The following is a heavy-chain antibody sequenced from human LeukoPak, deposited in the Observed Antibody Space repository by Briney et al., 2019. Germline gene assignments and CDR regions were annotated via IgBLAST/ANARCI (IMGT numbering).Heavy chain of an antibody. CDR2: INWNGGGT. V-gene: IGHV3-9*01. J-gene: IGHJ6*02. Sequence: GRCLRLSCAATGFTFKDYGMHWVRQPPGKGLEWGSSINWNGGGTDYADSVKGRFTISRDNAKNSLYLQLSSLRPEDTALYYCAKHMRATNTYSFFGLDVWGQGTTVTVSS. CDR3: AKHMRATNTYSFFGLDV. CDR1: GFTFKDYG. D-gene: IGHD1-26*01.